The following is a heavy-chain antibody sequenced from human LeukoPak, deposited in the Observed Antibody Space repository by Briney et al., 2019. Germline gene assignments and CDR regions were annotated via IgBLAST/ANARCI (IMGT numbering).Heavy chain of an antibody. J-gene: IGHJ4*02. CDR1: GFTLSNAW. Sequence: GGSLRLSCTVSGFTLSNAWMTWVRQAPGKGLEWVSAISGSGGSTYYADSVKGRFTISRDNSKNTLYLQMNSLRAEDTAVYYCAKEVVVVITTPTEAGFDYWGQGTLVTVSS. CDR2: ISGSGGST. CDR3: AKEVVVVITTPTEAGFDY. D-gene: IGHD3-22*01. V-gene: IGHV3-23*01.